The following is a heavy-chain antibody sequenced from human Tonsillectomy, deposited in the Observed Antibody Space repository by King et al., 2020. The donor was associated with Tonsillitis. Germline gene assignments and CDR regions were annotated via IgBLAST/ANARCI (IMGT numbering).Heavy chain of an antibody. CDR1: GFTFSSYA. J-gene: IGHJ3*02. V-gene: IGHV3-30*04. CDR2: ISYDGSNK. D-gene: IGHD1-1*01. CDR3: AREVQIGAFDI. Sequence: VQLVESGGGVVQPGRSLRLSCAASGFTFSSYAMHWVRQAPGKGLEWVAVISYDGSNKYDADSVKGRFTISRDNSKNTLYLQMNSLRAEDTAVYYCAREVQIGAFDIWGQGKMVTVSS.